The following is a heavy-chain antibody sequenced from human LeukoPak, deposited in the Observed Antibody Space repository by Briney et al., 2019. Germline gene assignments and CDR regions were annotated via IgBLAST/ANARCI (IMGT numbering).Heavy chain of an antibody. CDR2: VNHSGST. CDR3: ARATIAAAGTYYYSYYGMDV. Sequence: SETLSLTCAVYGGSFSGYYWSWIRQPPGKGLEWIGEVNHSGSTNYNPSLKSRVTISVDTSKNQFSLKLSSVTAADTAVYYCARATIAAAGTYYYSYYGMDVCAQGPTVTVSS. D-gene: IGHD6-13*01. J-gene: IGHJ6*02. V-gene: IGHV4-34*01. CDR1: GGSFSGYY.